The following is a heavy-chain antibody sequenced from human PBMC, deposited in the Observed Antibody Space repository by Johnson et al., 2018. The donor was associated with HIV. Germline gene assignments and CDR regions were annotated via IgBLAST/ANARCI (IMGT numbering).Heavy chain of an antibody. CDR1: AFSFSGYA. Sequence: VQLVESGGGVVQPGRSLRLSCTSAFSFSGYAMHWVRQAPGKGLEWVSGISWNSGSIGYADSVKGRFTISRDNAKNTLYLQMNSLRAEDTAVYYCARDGSQLADAFDIWGQGTMVTVSS. J-gene: IGHJ3*02. CDR3: ARDGSQLADAFDI. CDR2: ISWNSGSI. D-gene: IGHD6-6*01. V-gene: IGHV3-9*01.